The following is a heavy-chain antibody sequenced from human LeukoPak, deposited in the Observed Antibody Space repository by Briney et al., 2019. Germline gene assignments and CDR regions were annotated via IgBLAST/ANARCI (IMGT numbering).Heavy chain of an antibody. J-gene: IGHJ4*02. CDR1: RFTFSSYG. Sequence: GGPLRLSCAASRFTFSSYGMHWVPQAPGKGLEGVTFIWYDGSDKYYADSVKGRFTISRDNSKNTLYLQMNSLRPEDTAVYYCAKERSATGIERYFDYWGQGTLVTVSS. D-gene: IGHD1-1*01. CDR2: IWYDGSDK. V-gene: IGHV3-30*02. CDR3: AKERSATGIERYFDY.